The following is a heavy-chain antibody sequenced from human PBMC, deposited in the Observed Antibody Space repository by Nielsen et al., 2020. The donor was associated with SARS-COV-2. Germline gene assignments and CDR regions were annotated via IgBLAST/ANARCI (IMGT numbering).Heavy chain of an antibody. J-gene: IGHJ4*02. D-gene: IGHD2-15*01. Sequence: GESLKISCKGSGYSFTSYWIGWVRQMPGKGLEWMGIIYPGDSDTRYSPSFQGQATISADKSISTAYLQWSSLKASDTAMYYCARRPGYCSGGSCYSFDYWGQGTLVTVSS. CDR1: GYSFTSYW. V-gene: IGHV5-51*01. CDR2: IYPGDSDT. CDR3: ARRPGYCSGGSCYSFDY.